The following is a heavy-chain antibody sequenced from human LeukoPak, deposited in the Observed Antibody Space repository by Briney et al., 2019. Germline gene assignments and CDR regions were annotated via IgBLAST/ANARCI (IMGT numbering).Heavy chain of an antibody. CDR2: ISAYNGNT. V-gene: IGHV1-18*01. D-gene: IGHD2-15*01. Sequence: ASVKVSCKASGYTFTSYDISWVRQAPGQGLEWMGWISAYNGNTNYAQKLQGRVTMTTDTSTSTAYMELRSLRSDDTAVYYCARDIVVVVAARVGMDVWGQGTTVTVSS. CDR1: GYTFTSYD. CDR3: ARDIVVVVAARVGMDV. J-gene: IGHJ6*02.